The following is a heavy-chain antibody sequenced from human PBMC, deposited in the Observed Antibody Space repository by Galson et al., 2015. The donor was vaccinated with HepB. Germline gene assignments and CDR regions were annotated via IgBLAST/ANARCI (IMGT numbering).Heavy chain of an antibody. CDR3: ARGPYYYDSSGYYGPLDY. Sequence: SETLSLTCTVSGGSISSYYWSWIRQPAGKGLEWIGRIYTSGSTNYNPSLKSRVTMSVDTSKNQFSLKLSSVTAADTAVYYCARGPYYYDSSGYYGPLDYWGQGTLVTVSS. J-gene: IGHJ4*02. D-gene: IGHD3-22*01. V-gene: IGHV4-4*07. CDR1: GGSISSYY. CDR2: IYTSGST.